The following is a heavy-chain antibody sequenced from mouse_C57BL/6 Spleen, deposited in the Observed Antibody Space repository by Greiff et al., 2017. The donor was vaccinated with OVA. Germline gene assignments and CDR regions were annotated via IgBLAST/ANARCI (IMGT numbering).Heavy chain of an antibody. CDR1: GYTFTSYW. J-gene: IGHJ2*01. D-gene: IGHD2-14*01. CDR3: ARTIGDY. V-gene: IGHV1-52*01. Sequence: QVHVKQPGAELVRPGSSVKLSCKASGYTFTSYWMHWVKQRPIQGLEWIGNIDPSDSETHYNQKFKDKATLTVDKSSSTAYMQLSSLTSEDSAVYSCARTIGDYWGQGTTLTVSS. CDR2: IDPSDSET.